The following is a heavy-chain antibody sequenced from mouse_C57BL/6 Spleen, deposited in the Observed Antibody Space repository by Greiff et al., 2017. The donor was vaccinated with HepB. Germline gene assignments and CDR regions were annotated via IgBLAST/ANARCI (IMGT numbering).Heavy chain of an antibody. Sequence: EVKLVESGGGLVKPGGSLKLSCAASGFTFSSYAMSWVRQTPEKRLEWVATISDGGSYTYYPDNVKGRFTISRDNAQNNLYLQMSHLKSEDTAMYYCARANDCYYVPFDYWGQGTTLTVSS. CDR3: ARANDCYYVPFDY. V-gene: IGHV5-4*03. CDR2: ISDGGSYT. CDR1: GFTFSSYA. D-gene: IGHD2-3*01. J-gene: IGHJ2*01.